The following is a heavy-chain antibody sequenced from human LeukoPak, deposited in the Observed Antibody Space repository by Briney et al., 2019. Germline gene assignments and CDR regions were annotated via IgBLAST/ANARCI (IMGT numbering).Heavy chain of an antibody. D-gene: IGHD6-25*01. CDR3: ARDNYTSGWGYCYYMDV. CDR2: IIPIFGTA. J-gene: IGHJ6*03. V-gene: IGHV1-69*13. CDR1: VGTFSSYA. Sequence: SVKVSRKASVGTFSSYAISWVRQAPGQGRECMGGIIPIFGTANYTQNFQGRVTTTADESTSPDYMEMRSLRSDDTAVYYCARDNYTSGWGYCYYMDVWATGTMVTISS.